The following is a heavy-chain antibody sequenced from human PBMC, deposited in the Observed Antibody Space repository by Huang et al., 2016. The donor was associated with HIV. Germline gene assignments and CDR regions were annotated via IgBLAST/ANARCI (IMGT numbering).Heavy chain of an antibody. Sequence: QVQLVQSGAAVKKPGASVKVSCKPSGYTFADYFIHWVRQAPGQGLEGMAWLNPKNGATNDAQKCLGRGTVTGDTSINTAYMEVSGLTSDDTANYYCTRDGVAPDEEFDYWGQGTLIIVYS. CDR3: TRDGVAPDEEFDY. CDR1: GYTFADYF. D-gene: IGHD5-12*01. CDR2: LNPKNGAT. J-gene: IGHJ4*02. V-gene: IGHV1-2*02.